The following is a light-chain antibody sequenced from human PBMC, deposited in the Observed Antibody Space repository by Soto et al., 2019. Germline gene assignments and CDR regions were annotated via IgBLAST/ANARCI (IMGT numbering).Light chain of an antibody. CDR2: DAS. CDR1: QSISRW. Sequence: DIQVTQSPSTLSASVGYRVTITCRASQSISRWLAWHQQKPGKAPRLLIYDASNLQRGVPSRFSGSGSGTEFTLTITSLQPEDFATYYCQQYNDYSGMFGQGTKV. J-gene: IGKJ1*01. V-gene: IGKV1-5*01. CDR3: QQYNDYSGM.